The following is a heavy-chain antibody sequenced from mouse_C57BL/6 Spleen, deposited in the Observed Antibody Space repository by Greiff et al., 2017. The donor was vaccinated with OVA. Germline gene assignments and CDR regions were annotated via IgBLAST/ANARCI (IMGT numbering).Heavy chain of an antibody. CDR1: GYTFTSYW. Sequence: VKLMESGAELVKPGASVKLSCKASGYTFTSYWMHWVKQRPGQGLEWIGMIHPNSGSTNYNEKFKSKATLTVDKSSSTAYMQLSSLTSEDSAVYYCARVDYDDAMDYWGQGTSVTVSS. CDR2: IHPNSGST. D-gene: IGHD2-4*01. J-gene: IGHJ4*01. V-gene: IGHV1-64*01. CDR3: ARVDYDDAMDY.